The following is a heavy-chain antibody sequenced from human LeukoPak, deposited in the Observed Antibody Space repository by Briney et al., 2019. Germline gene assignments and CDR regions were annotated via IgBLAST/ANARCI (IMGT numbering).Heavy chain of an antibody. J-gene: IGHJ4*02. Sequence: GGSLRLSCAASGFTFSSHSMNWVRQAPGKGLEWVSPFGTRSSSIYYADSVKGRFTISRDNSKNTVYLQMNSLRAEDTAVFYCARVGGDIAATGHFDYWGQGTLVTVSS. CDR1: GFTFSSHS. CDR2: FGTRSSSI. D-gene: IGHD5-12*01. V-gene: IGHV3-21*04. CDR3: ARVGGDIAATGHFDY.